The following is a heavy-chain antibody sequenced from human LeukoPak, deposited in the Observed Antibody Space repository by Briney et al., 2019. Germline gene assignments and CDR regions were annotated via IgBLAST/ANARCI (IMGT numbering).Heavy chain of an antibody. CDR2: IWYDGSNK. CDR3: ARSPHGDIAMGPFDY. J-gene: IGHJ4*02. CDR1: GFTFSSYG. Sequence: GGSLRLSCAASGFTFSSYGMHWVRQAPGKGLEWVAVIWYDGSNKYYADSVKGRFTISRDNSKNTVYLQMNSLRAEDTAVYYCARSPHGDIAMGPFDYWGQGTLVTVSS. V-gene: IGHV3-33*01. D-gene: IGHD5-18*01.